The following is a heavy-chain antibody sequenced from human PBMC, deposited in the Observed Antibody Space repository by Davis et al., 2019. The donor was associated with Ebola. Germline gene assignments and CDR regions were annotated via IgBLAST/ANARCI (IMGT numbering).Heavy chain of an antibody. D-gene: IGHD2-2*01. CDR2: IGTAGDT. J-gene: IGHJ4*02. CDR1: GFSFRTYD. Sequence: PGGSLRLSCAASGFSFRTYDMHWVRQVTGKTLEWVSAIGTAGDTYYPASVKGRFTISSENARNSLYLQMNSLGTEDTAVYYCVRPAFGSHYFDYWGQGILVTVSS. CDR3: VRPAFGSHYFDY. V-gene: IGHV3-13*01.